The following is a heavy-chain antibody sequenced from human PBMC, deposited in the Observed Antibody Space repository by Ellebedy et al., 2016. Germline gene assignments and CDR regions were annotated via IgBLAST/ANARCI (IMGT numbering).Heavy chain of an antibody. J-gene: IGHJ5*02. Sequence: SLKISXAASGFTFDDYAMHWVRQAPGKGLEWVSGISWNSGSIGYADSVKGRFTISRDNAKNSLYLQMNSLRAEDTALYYCAKAAAITAGFDPWGQGTLVTVSS. D-gene: IGHD2-2*01. CDR1: GFTFDDYA. CDR3: AKAAAITAGFDP. V-gene: IGHV3-9*01. CDR2: ISWNSGSI.